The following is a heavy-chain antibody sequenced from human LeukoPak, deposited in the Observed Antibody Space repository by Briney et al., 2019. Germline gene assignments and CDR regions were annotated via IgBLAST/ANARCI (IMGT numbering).Heavy chain of an antibody. J-gene: IGHJ4*02. D-gene: IGHD4-17*01. Sequence: PGGSLRLSCAASGFTFSSYSMNWVRQAPGKGLEWVSSISSSSSYIYYADSVKGRFTISRDNAKNSLYLQMNSLRAEDTAVYYCATLGGGDYGDYPDYWGQGTLVTVSS. V-gene: IGHV3-21*01. CDR2: ISSSSSYI. CDR1: GFTFSSYS. CDR3: ATLGGGDYGDYPDY.